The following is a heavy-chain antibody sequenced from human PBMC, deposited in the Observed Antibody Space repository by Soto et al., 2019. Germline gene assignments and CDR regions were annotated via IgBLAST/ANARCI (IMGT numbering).Heavy chain of an antibody. CDR1: GFTFSNYG. Sequence: QVQLVESGGGVVQPGRSLRLSCAASGFTFSNYGMHWVRQAPGKGLEWVAVISYDGSNKNYADSVKGRFTISRDNSKNTLNLQMNSLSAEDTAVYYCAKGRVGATQSYFDLWGRGTLVTVSS. CDR3: AKGRVGATQSYFDL. V-gene: IGHV3-30*18. J-gene: IGHJ2*01. CDR2: ISYDGSNK. D-gene: IGHD1-26*01.